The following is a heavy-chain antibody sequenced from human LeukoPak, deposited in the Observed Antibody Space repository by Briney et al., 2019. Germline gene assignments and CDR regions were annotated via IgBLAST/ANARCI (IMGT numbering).Heavy chain of an antibody. Sequence: SVKVSFKSSGCTFSSYAISWLRQPPGQGLEWMGGIIPIFGTANYPQKFQGRVTITTDESTSTAYMELSSLRSEDTAVYYCVRDPGVVPYSHMDVWGKGTTVTVSS. CDR3: VRDPGVVPYSHMDV. J-gene: IGHJ6*03. CDR2: IIPIFGTA. D-gene: IGHD3-3*01. CDR1: GCTFSSYA. V-gene: IGHV1-69*05.